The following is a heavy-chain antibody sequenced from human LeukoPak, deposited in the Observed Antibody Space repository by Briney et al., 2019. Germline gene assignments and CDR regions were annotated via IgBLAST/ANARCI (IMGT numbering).Heavy chain of an antibody. CDR1: GFTFSYFY. V-gene: IGHV3-11*04. CDR3: ARDSNGSGSSYYYYYMDV. J-gene: IGHJ6*03. CDR2: ISSSGSTI. D-gene: IGHD3-10*01. Sequence: GGSLRLSCAASGFTFSYFYMTWIRQAPGKGLEWVSYISSSGSTIYYADSVKGRFTISRDNAKNSLYLQMNCLRAEDTAVYYCARDSNGSGSSYYYYYMDVWGKGTTVTVSS.